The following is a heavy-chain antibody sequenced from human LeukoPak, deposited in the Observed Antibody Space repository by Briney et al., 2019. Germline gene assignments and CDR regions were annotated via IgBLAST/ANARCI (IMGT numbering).Heavy chain of an antibody. D-gene: IGHD4-17*01. CDR3: AKEPDYGDYS. Sequence: GGSLRLSCAASGFTFTNSAMYWVRQAPGKGLEWVSAIGNSGESTYYADSVKGRFTISRDNSKNTLYLQMNSLRAEDTAVYYCAKEPDYGDYSWGQGTLVTVSS. J-gene: IGHJ4*02. CDR2: IGNSGEST. V-gene: IGHV3-23*01. CDR1: GFTFTNSA.